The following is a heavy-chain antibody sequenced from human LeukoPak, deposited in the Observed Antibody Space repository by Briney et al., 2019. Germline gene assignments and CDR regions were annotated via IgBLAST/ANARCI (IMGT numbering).Heavy chain of an antibody. V-gene: IGHV1-18*01. D-gene: IGHD1-14*01. CDR3: ARGTLPTFYYYYMDV. CDR2: ISAYNGDT. J-gene: IGHJ6*03. CDR1: GYTFTTYG. Sequence: ASVKVSCKASGYTFTTYGFSWVRQAPGQGLEWMGWISAYNGDTKYAQKLQGRVTMTTDTSTSTAYMELRSLRSDDTAVYYCARGTLPTFYYYYMDVWGKGTTVTVSS.